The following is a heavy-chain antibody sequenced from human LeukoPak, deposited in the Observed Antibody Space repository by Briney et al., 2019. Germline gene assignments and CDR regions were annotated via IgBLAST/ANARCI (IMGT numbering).Heavy chain of an antibody. CDR2: IRYDGSNK. V-gene: IGHV3-30*02. D-gene: IGHD3-22*01. CDR3: ARDVPPYYYDSSGLFDY. CDR1: GFTFSSYG. J-gene: IGHJ4*02. Sequence: GGSLRLSCAASGFTFSSYGMHWVRQAPGKGLEWVAFIRYDGSNKYYADSVKGRFTISRDNSKNTLYLQMNSLRAEDMAVYYCARDVPPYYYDSSGLFDYWGQGTLVTVSS.